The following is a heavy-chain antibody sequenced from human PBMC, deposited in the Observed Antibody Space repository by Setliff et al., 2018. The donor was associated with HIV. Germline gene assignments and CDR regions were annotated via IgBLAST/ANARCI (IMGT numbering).Heavy chain of an antibody. D-gene: IGHD6-6*01. CDR1: GFTFSSYA. CDR2: IFHSGDT. Sequence: LRLSCAASGFTFSSYAMSWVRQAPEKALEWIGYIFHSGDTYYNPSLKSRISMSVDTSKNQFSLELTSLTAADTAVYYCATRPRIAARPFDYWGQGMLVTVSS. V-gene: IGHV4-31*02. J-gene: IGHJ4*02. CDR3: ATRPRIAARPFDY.